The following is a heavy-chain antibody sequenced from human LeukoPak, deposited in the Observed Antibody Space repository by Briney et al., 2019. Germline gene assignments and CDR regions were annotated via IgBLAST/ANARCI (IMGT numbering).Heavy chain of an antibody. J-gene: IGHJ6*02. CDR3: ARDPGGCGGDCYGGYYYYGMDV. CDR2: INPNSGGT. Sequence: GASVKVSCKASGYTFTGYYMHWVRQAPGQGLEWMGWINPNSGGTNYAQKFQGRVTMTRDTSISTAYMELSRLRSDDTAVYYCARDPGGCGGDCYGGYYYYGMDVWGQGTTVTVSS. D-gene: IGHD2-21*02. CDR1: GYTFTGYY. V-gene: IGHV1-2*02.